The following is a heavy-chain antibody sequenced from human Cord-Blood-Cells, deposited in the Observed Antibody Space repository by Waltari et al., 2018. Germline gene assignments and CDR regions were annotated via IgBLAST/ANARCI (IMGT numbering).Heavy chain of an antibody. Sequence: EVQLVESGGGLVQPGRSLRLSCAASGFTFDDYAMHWVRQAPGKGLEWVSGISWNSGNIGYADSVKGRFTISRDNAKNSLYLQMNSLRAEDTALYYCAKADSSSSLYDYWGQGTLVTVSS. D-gene: IGHD6-6*01. CDR1: GFTFDDYA. CDR2: ISWNSGNI. CDR3: AKADSSSSLYDY. V-gene: IGHV3-9*01. J-gene: IGHJ4*02.